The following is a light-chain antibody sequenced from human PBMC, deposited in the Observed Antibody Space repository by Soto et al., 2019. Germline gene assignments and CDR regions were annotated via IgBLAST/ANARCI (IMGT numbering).Light chain of an antibody. CDR2: GAF. J-gene: IGKJ2*01. CDR1: QNINNW. V-gene: IGKV1-5*01. CDR3: HQYDSSSSS. Sequence: DVQMTQSPSTLSASVGDRVTITCRASQNINNWLAWYQQKPGKAPKLLIYGAFNLESGVPSRFSGSGSGTQFNLTINSLQPDDFATYYCHQYDSSSSSFGQGTKLEIK.